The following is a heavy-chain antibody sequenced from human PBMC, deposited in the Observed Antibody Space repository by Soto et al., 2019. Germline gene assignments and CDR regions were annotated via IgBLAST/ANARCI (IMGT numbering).Heavy chain of an antibody. CDR3: ARGIKGLQIDL. V-gene: IGHV4-30-2*01. Sequence: QLQLQESGSGLVKPSQTLSLTCAVSGDSISRGAFSWSWIRQPPGKGLEWIGYIYQSGNTYYHPPLKSRLTISLERSKHQFTPKLSSVTDADTAVYYCARGIKGLQIDLWGQGTRVTVSS. CDR2: IYQSGNT. J-gene: IGHJ4*02. CDR1: GDSISRGAFS. D-gene: IGHD4-4*01.